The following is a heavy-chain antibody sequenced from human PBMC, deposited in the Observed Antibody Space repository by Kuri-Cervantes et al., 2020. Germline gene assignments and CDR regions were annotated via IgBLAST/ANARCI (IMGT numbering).Heavy chain of an antibody. D-gene: IGHD4-17*01. Sequence: GGSLRLSCAASGFTFSSYAMHWVRQAPVKELEYVSAISSNGGSTYYADSVKGRFTISRDNAKNSLYLQMNSLRAEDTAVYYCARYVYGVTTQFDYWGQGTMVTVSS. CDR1: GFTFSSYA. CDR3: ARYVYGVTTQFDY. J-gene: IGHJ4*01. CDR2: ISSNGGST. V-gene: IGHV3-64*02.